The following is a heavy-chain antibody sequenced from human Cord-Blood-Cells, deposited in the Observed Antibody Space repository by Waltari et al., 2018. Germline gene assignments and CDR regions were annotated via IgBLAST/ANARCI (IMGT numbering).Heavy chain of an antibody. CDR1: GYTFTSYY. Sequence: QVQLVQSGAEVKKPGASVKVSCKASGYTFTSYYMHWVRQAPGQGLEWMGIINPSGGSTSYAQKFQGRVTMTSDTSTSTVYMGLSSLRSEDTAVYYCARDRGVRGVIDYWGQGTLVTVSS. CDR2: INPSGGST. J-gene: IGHJ4*02. CDR3: ARDRGVRGVIDY. V-gene: IGHV1-46*01. D-gene: IGHD3-10*01.